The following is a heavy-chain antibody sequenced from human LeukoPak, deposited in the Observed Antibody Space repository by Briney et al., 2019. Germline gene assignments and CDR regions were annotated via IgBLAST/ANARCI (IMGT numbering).Heavy chain of an antibody. V-gene: IGHV1-24*01. Sequence: ASVKVSCKVSGYTLTELSMHWVRQAPGKGLEWMGGFDPEDGEIIFAQKFQGRITMTEDTSTDTASMELSSLRSEDTAVYYCATGDLPEWYFDLWGRGTLVTISS. CDR3: ATGDLPEWYFDL. CDR2: FDPEDGEI. J-gene: IGHJ2*01. CDR1: GYTLTELS.